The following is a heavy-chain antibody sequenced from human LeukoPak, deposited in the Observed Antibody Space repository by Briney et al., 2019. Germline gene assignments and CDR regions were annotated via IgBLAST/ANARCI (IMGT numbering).Heavy chain of an antibody. J-gene: IGHJ6*02. CDR2: IWYDGSNK. CDR1: GFTFSSYG. CDR3: ARDVDPGYHYYYYGMDV. V-gene: IGHV3-33*01. D-gene: IGHD2-15*01. Sequence: GGSLRLSCAACGFTFSSYGMHWGRQAPGKGLEWVAVIWYDGSNKYYADSVKGRFTISRDNSKNTLYLQMNSLRAEDTAVYYCARDVDPGYHYYYYGMDVWGQGTTVTVSS.